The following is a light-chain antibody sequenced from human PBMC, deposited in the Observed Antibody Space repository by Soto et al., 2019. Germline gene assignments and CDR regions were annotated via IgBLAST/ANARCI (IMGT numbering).Light chain of an antibody. V-gene: IGKV1-27*01. J-gene: IGKJ4*01. CDR2: SAS. CDR3: QRYDDAPLT. CDR1: QSISSY. Sequence: DIQMTQSPSSLSASVGDRFTITCRASQSISSYLKWYQQQPGKVPKVLIYSASTLHSGVPSRFSGSGSGTDFTLTISSLQPEDVGTYYCQRYDDAPLTFGGGTKVDI.